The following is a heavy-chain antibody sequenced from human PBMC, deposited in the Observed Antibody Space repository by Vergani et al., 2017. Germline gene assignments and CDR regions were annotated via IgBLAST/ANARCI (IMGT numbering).Heavy chain of an antibody. V-gene: IGHV3-30*03. J-gene: IGHJ1*01. CDR2: ISYDGTQK. Sequence: QVHLVESGGGVVQPGRSLRLSCVVSGFTSTYYGMHWVRQAPGKGLEWVAGISYDGTQKDYADSVKGRFTISRDNSKGTLYLQMNRLRTKDTAVCYCATKRCGRPGCQIGYFREWGQGTLVTVSS. D-gene: IGHD2-15*01. CDR3: ATKRCGRPGCQIGYFRE. CDR1: GFTSTYYG.